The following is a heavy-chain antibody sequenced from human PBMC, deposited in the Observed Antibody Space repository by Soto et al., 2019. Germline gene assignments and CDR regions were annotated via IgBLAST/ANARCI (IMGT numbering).Heavy chain of an antibody. Sequence: QVQLQESGPGLVKPSETLSLTCSVSGVSTSNHYWTWIRKPPGQGPEWIGCIYYRGTTNYNASFNSRVTISVDTSKNQFSLKLTSVTTADTAVYYCARGGGSPYHDHEFDYWGPGILVTVST. J-gene: IGHJ4*02. D-gene: IGHD2-2*01. CDR1: GVSTSNHY. CDR3: ARGGGSPYHDHEFDY. CDR2: IYYRGTT. V-gene: IGHV4-59*11.